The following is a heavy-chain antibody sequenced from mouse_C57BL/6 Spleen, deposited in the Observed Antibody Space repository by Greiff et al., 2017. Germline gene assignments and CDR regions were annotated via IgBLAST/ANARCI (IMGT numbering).Heavy chain of an antibody. CDR2: IYPGSGST. V-gene: IGHV1-55*01. Sequence: VQLQQPGAELVKPGASVKMSCKASGYTFTSYWITWVKQRPGQGLEWIGDIYPGSGSTNYNEKFKCKATLTVDTSSSTSYMQLSSLTSEDSAVYYWAREGYYGSREYFDYWGQGTTLTVSS. D-gene: IGHD1-1*01. CDR1: GYTFTSYW. J-gene: IGHJ2*01. CDR3: AREGYYGSREYFDY.